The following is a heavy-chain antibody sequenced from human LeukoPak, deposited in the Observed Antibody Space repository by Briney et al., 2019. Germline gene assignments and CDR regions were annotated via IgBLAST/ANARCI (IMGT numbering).Heavy chain of an antibody. CDR2: FNTSGGST. J-gene: IGHJ5*02. D-gene: IGHD3-16*02. V-gene: IGHV1-46*01. Sequence: ASVKVSCKASGYTLTSYYMHWVRQALGQGFEGLEIFNTSGGSTSYAQKFQGRVTMTRDMSTSTVYMELSSLRSEDTAVYYCARGRVHISYRNWFDPWGQGTLVTVSS. CDR3: ARGRVHISYRNWFDP. CDR1: GYTLTSYY.